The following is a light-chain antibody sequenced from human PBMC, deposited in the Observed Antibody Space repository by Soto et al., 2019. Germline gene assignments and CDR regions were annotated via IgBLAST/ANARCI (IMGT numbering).Light chain of an antibody. J-gene: IGKJ2*01. CDR1: QSINTY. V-gene: IGKV1-39*01. CDR3: QQGDSTPYT. CDR2: TTS. Sequence: DIQMTQSPSSLSASVGDRVTITCRTSQSINTYLNWYQQKPGKAPNLLIYTTSHLHSGVPSRFSGSGSGTDFTLTISSLQPEDFAPYFCQQGDSTPYTFGQGTTLEIK.